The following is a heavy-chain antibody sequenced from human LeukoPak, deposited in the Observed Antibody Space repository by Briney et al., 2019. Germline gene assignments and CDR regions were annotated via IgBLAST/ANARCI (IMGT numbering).Heavy chain of an antibody. CDR3: AREYCSGGSCYAPGDYYYYYGMDV. CDR1: GGSISSYY. D-gene: IGHD2-15*01. CDR2: IYTSGST. J-gene: IGHJ6*02. Sequence: SETLSLTCTVSGGSISSYYWSWIRQPAGKGLEWIGRIYTSGSTNYSPSPKSRVTMSVDTSKNQFSLKLSSVTAADTAVYYCAREYCSGGSCYAPGDYYYYYGMDVWGQGTTVAVSS. V-gene: IGHV4-4*07.